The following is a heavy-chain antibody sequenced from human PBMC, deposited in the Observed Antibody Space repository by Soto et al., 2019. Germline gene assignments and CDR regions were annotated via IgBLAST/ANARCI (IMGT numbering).Heavy chain of an antibody. CDR1: GYTFTSYD. J-gene: IGHJ5*02. V-gene: IGHV1-8*01. CDR3: AVRYCSSTSCFLFS. Sequence: QVQLVQSGAEVKKPGASVKVSCKASGYTFTSYDINWVRQATGQGLEWMGWMNPNSGNTSYAQKFQGRVTMTRNTSISTAYMELSSLRSEDTAVYYCAVRYCSSTSCFLFSWGQGTLVTVSS. D-gene: IGHD2-2*01. CDR2: MNPNSGNT.